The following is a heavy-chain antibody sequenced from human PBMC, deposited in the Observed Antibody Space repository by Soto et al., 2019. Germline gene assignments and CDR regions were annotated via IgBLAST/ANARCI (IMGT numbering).Heavy chain of an antibody. D-gene: IGHD3-10*01. J-gene: IGHJ6*02. CDR2: IIPIFGTA. CDR1: GGTFSSYA. V-gene: IGHV1-69*01. CDR3: ASLYGSGSYYGMDV. Sequence: QVQLVQSGAEVKKPGSSVKVSCKASGGTFSSYAISWVRQAPGQGLEWMGGIIPIFGTANYAQKFQGRVTITADESTSTADMELSSLRSEDTAVYYCASLYGSGSYYGMDVWGQGTTVTVSS.